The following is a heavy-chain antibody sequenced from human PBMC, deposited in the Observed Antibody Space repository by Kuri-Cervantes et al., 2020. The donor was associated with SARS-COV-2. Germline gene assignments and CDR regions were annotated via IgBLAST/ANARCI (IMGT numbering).Heavy chain of an antibody. CDR1: GFTFSSYE. J-gene: IGHJ6*02. CDR3: ARERQLENYYYGMDV. Sequence: GGSLRLSCAASGFTFSSYEMNWVRQAPGKGLEWVSYISSSGSTIYYADSVKGRFTISRDNAKNSLYLQMNSLRAEDTAVYYCARERQLENYYYGMDVWGQGTTVTVSS. D-gene: IGHD6-6*01. CDR2: ISSSGSTI. V-gene: IGHV3-48*03.